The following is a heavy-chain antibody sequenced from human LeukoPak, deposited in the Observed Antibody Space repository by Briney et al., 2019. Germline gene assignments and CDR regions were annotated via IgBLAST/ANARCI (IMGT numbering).Heavy chain of an antibody. CDR3: ARDHYQRAAGLFTY. V-gene: IGHV1-18*04. J-gene: IGHJ4*02. Sequence: ASVKVSCKASDTFTSYGISWVRQAPGQGLEWMGWISAYNGNTNYAQKLQGRVTMTTDTSTSTAYTELRSLRSDDTAVYYCARDHYQRAAGLFTYWGQGTLVTVSS. CDR1: DTFTSYG. CDR2: ISAYNGNT. D-gene: IGHD6-13*01.